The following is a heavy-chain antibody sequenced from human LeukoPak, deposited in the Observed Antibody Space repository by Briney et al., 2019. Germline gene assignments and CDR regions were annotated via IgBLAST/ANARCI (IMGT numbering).Heavy chain of an antibody. CDR3: ARRGNFDY. CDR2: SHYTGNT. J-gene: IGHJ4*02. V-gene: IGHV4-59*08. Sequence: SETLSLTCAASGGSITNYYWSWIRQPPGKGLEWIGCSHYTGNTNYNPSLKSRVTISVDTSKNQFSLRLSSVAAADTAVYYCARRGNFDYWGQGTLVTVSS. D-gene: IGHD6-13*01. CDR1: GGSITNYY.